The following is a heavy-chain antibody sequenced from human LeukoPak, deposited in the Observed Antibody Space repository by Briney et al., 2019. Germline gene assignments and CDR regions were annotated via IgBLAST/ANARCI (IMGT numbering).Heavy chain of an antibody. J-gene: IGHJ4*02. CDR3: AKYDCSGGSCYGVTNFDY. CDR2: ISGSGGST. CDR1: GFTFSSYA. Sequence: GGSLRLSCAASGFTFSSYAMSWVRQAPGKGLEWVSAISGSGGSTYYADSVKGRFTISRDNSKNTLYLQMNSLRAEDTAVCYCAKYDCSGGSCYGVTNFDYWAREPWSPSPQ. D-gene: IGHD2-15*01. V-gene: IGHV3-23*01.